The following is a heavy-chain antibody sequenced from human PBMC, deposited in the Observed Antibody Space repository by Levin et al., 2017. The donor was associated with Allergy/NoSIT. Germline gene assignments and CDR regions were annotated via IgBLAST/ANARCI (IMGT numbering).Heavy chain of an antibody. CDR1: GFIFSDYY. V-gene: IGHV3-11*01. Sequence: GGSLRLSCEASGFIFSDYYMSLIRQAPGKGLEWIASISDSGNNRQYSGSVRGRFTFSRDNPKNTLYLQMDSLASEDTAVYYCASGVATRGGMDVWGQGTTVTVSS. D-gene: IGHD5-12*01. CDR2: ISDSGNNR. CDR3: ASGVATRGGMDV. J-gene: IGHJ6*02.